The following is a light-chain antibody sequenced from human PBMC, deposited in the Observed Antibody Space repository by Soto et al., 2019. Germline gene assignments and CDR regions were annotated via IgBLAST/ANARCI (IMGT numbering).Light chain of an antibody. CDR1: ESVGTN. J-gene: IGKJ4*01. CDR3: QQYNNWGLS. V-gene: IGKV3D-15*01. Sequence: IVMTQSPATLSVSPGEGVTLSCRASESVGTNLAWYPQKPGQAPRLLIYGSSTRATGIPATFSGSGSGTEFTLTISSLQSADSAIYYCQQYNNWGLSFGGGTKVEIK. CDR2: GSS.